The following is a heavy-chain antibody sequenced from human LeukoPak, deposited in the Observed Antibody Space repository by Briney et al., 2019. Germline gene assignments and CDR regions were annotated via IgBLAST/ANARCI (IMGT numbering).Heavy chain of an antibody. Sequence: ASVKVSCKASGYTFTSYAMHWVRQAPGQRLEWMGWINAGNGNTKYSQKFQGRVTITRDTSASTAYMELRSLRSDDTAVYYCARVLQLSPSPNFDYWGQGTLVTVSS. J-gene: IGHJ4*02. CDR3: ARVLQLSPSPNFDY. V-gene: IGHV1-3*01. D-gene: IGHD6-6*01. CDR2: INAGNGNT. CDR1: GYTFTSYA.